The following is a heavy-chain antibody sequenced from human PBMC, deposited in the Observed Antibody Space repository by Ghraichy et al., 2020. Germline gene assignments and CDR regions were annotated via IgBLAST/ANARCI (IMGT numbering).Heavy chain of an antibody. CDR1: GFTFSDYY. V-gene: IGHV3-11*04. CDR2: ISSSGSTI. Sequence: GESLNISCAASGFTFSDYYMSWILQAPGKGLEWVSYISSSGSTIYYADSVKGRFTISRDNAKNSLYLQMNSLRAEDTAVYYCARATNVWGPQGYWGQGTLVTVSS. CDR3: ARATNVWGPQGY. D-gene: IGHD3-16*01. J-gene: IGHJ4*02.